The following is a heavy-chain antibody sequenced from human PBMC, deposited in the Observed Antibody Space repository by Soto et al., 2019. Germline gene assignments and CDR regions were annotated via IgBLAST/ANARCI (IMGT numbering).Heavy chain of an antibody. CDR3: TRGDLDSRGGSHTPYFDY. CDR1: GFTFNRYA. V-gene: IGHV3-30-3*01. D-gene: IGHD3-3*01. Sequence: QVQLVESGGDVVQPGRSLRLSCTASGFTFNRYAIHWVRQAPAKGLEWVAVILSDGSKKYYADSVQGRFTLSRDNSKNTLYVQLNSLRIDGTAVYYCTRGDLDSRGGSHTPYFDYWGQGTLVTVSS. J-gene: IGHJ4*02. CDR2: ILSDGSKK.